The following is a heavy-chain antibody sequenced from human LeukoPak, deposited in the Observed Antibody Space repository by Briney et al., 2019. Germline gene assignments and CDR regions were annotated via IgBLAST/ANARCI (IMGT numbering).Heavy chain of an antibody. CDR2: INHSGST. V-gene: IGHV4-34*01. CDR3: ARGEVGIAAAGDTFDY. Sequence: SETLSLTCAVYGGSFSGYYWSRIRQPPGKGLEWIGEINHSGSTNYNPSLKSRVTISVDTSKNQFSLKLSSVTAADTAVYYCARGEVGIAAAGDTFDYWGQGTLVTVSS. D-gene: IGHD6-13*01. J-gene: IGHJ4*02. CDR1: GGSFSGYY.